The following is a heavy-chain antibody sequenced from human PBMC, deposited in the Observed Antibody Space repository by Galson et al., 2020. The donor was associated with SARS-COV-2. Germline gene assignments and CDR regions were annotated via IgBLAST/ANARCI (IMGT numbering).Heavy chain of an antibody. J-gene: IGHJ6*02. Sequence: SRPTLVKPTQTLTLTCTFSGFSLSTSGMCVSWIRQPPGKALEWLALIDWDDDKYYSTSLKTRLTISKDTSKNQVVLTMTNMDPVDTATYYCARTTTVTTFIGYYYYYGMDVWGQGTTVTVSS. V-gene: IGHV2-70*01. CDR1: GFSLSTSGMC. CDR3: ARTTTVTTFIGYYYYYGMDV. D-gene: IGHD4-17*01. CDR2: IDWDDDK.